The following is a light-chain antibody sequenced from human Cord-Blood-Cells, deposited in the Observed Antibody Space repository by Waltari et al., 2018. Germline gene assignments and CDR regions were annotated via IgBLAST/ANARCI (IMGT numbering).Light chain of an antibody. Sequence: QSALTQPASVSGSPGQSLTTSCTGTSSDVGGYNYVSWYQQHPGKAPKLMVYEVSNRPSGVSNRFSGSKSGNTASLTISGLQAEDEADYYCSSYTSSSTYVFGTGTKVTVL. CDR1: SSDVGGYNY. CDR2: EVS. J-gene: IGLJ1*01. V-gene: IGLV2-14*01. CDR3: SSYTSSSTYV.